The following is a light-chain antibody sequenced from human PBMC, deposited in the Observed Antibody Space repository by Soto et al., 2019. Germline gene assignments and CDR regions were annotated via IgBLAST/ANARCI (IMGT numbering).Light chain of an antibody. Sequence: QSVLTQPRSVSGSPGQSVTTSCTGTSSDVGGYNYVSWYQQHPGKAPKLIIYDVNRRPSGVPDRFSGSKSGNTASLTISGLQAEDEADYYCCSYAGSYTYVFGTGTKVTVL. J-gene: IGLJ1*01. CDR2: DVN. CDR3: CSYAGSYTYV. V-gene: IGLV2-11*01. CDR1: SSDVGGYNY.